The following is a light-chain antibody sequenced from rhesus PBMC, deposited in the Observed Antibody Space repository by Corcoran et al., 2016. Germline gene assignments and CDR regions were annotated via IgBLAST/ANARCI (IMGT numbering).Light chain of an antibody. J-gene: IGKJ2*01. CDR1: QGITND. Sequence: DIQMTQSPSSLSASVGDRVTITCRASQGITNDLAWYQKKPGETPKILIYEESSLQSGIPSWFRGMGSGINFTLTISSLQSEDFATYCCQHYYSTPHGFGQGTKVEVK. V-gene: IGKV1-25*01. CDR3: QHYYSTPHG. CDR2: EES.